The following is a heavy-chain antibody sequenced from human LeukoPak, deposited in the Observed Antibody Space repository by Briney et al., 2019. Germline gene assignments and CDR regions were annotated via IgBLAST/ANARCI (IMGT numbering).Heavy chain of an antibody. CDR2: IYYSGST. J-gene: IGHJ4*02. Sequence: PSETLSLTCTVSGASISNYYWSWIRQPPGKGLEWIGYIYYSGSTNYNPSLKSRVTISVDTSKNQFSLKLNSVTAADTAVYYCARAPNYGDPIDYWGQGTLVTVSS. CDR3: ARAPNYGDPIDY. V-gene: IGHV4-59*01. CDR1: GASISNYY. D-gene: IGHD4-17*01.